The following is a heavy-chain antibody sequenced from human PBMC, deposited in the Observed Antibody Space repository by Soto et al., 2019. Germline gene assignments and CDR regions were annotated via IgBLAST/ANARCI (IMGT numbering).Heavy chain of an antibody. CDR2: INAGNGNT. Sequence: ASVKVSCKASGYTFTSYAMHWVRQAPGQRLEWMGWINAGNGNTKYSQKFQGRVTITRDTSASTAYMELSSLRSEDTAVYYCARVSSFRRELGYYFDYWGQGTLVTVSS. V-gene: IGHV1-3*01. CDR1: GYTFTSYA. J-gene: IGHJ4*02. CDR3: ARVSSFRRELGYYFDY. D-gene: IGHD1-26*01.